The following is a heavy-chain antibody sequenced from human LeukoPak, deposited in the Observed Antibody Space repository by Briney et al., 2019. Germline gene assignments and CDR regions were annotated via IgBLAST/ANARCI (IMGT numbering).Heavy chain of an antibody. D-gene: IGHD6-19*01. Sequence: PSETLSLTCTVSGYSISGGYYWGWIRQPPGKGLEWIGTIFQSVSTYYNPSLKSRVTTSVDMSKNQFSLKLSSVTAADTAVYYCARNNSNGFDFWSQGTLVTVSS. CDR2: IFQSVST. J-gene: IGHJ4*02. CDR1: GYSISGGYY. CDR3: ARNNSNGFDF. V-gene: IGHV4-38-2*02.